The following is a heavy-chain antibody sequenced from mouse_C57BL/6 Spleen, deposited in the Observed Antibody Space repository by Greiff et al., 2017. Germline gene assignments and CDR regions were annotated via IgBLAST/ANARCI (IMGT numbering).Heavy chain of an antibody. CDR1: GFTFSDYG. CDR2: ISSGSSTI. J-gene: IGHJ4*01. CDR3: ARSVYYYAMDY. V-gene: IGHV5-17*01. Sequence: DVKLVESGGGLVKPGGSLKLSCAASGFTFSDYGMHWVRQAPEKGLEWVAYISSGSSTIYYADTVKGRFTISRDNAKNTLFLQMTSLRSEATAMYYCARSVYYYAMDYWGQGTSVTVSS.